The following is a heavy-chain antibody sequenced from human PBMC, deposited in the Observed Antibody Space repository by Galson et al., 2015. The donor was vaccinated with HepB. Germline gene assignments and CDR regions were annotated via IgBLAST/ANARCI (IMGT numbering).Heavy chain of an antibody. J-gene: IGHJ6*02. Sequence: CAISGDSVSSNSAAWNWIRQSPSRGLEWLGRTYYRSKWYNDYAVSVKSRITINPDTSKNQFSLQLNSVTPEDTAVYYCARDYSSSWFTYYYYYGMDVWGQGNTVTVSS. CDR1: GDSVSSNSAA. V-gene: IGHV6-1*01. CDR2: TYYRSKWYN. D-gene: IGHD6-13*01. CDR3: ARDYSSSWFTYYYYYGMDV.